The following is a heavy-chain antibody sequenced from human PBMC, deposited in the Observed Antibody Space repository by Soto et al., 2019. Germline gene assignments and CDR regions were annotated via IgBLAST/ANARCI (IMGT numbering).Heavy chain of an antibody. V-gene: IGHV1-3*01. CDR2: INAGNGNT. J-gene: IGHJ4*02. D-gene: IGHD2-15*01. Sequence: ASVKVSCKASGYTFTSYAMHWVRQAPGQRLEWMGWINAGNGNTKYSQKLQGRVTMTTDTSTSTAYMELRSLRSDDTAVYYCAREYCSGGSCYPTDYWGQGTLVTVSS. CDR1: GYTFTSYA. CDR3: AREYCSGGSCYPTDY.